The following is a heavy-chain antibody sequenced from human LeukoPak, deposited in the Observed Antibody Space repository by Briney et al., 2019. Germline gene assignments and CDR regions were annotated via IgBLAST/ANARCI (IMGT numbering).Heavy chain of an antibody. CDR1: GFTFSSYE. J-gene: IGHJ4*02. CDR2: ISSSGSTI. V-gene: IGHV3-48*03. CDR3: ARRLSSRHD. Sequence: GGSLRLSCAASGFTFSSYEMNWVRQAPGKGLEWVSYISSSGSTIYYADSVKGRFTISRDNAKNSLYLQMNSLGAEDTAVYYCARRLSSRHDWGQGTLVTVSS. D-gene: IGHD1-26*01.